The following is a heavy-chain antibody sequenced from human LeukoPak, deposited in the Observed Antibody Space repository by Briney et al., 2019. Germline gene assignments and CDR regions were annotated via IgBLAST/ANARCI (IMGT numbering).Heavy chain of an antibody. Sequence: ASVKVSCKASGYTFTSYDINWVRQATGQGLEWMGWINPNSGGTNYAQKFQGRVTMTRDTSISTAYMELSRLRSDDTAVYYCARGGYYGSGSYSYWGQGTLVTVSS. J-gene: IGHJ4*02. CDR3: ARGGYYGSGSYSY. CDR2: INPNSGGT. CDR1: GYTFTSYD. D-gene: IGHD3-10*01. V-gene: IGHV1-2*02.